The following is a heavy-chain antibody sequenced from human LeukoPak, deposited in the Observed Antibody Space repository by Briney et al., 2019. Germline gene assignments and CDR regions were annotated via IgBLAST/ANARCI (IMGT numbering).Heavy chain of an antibody. CDR1: GFTFSSYW. CDR3: AREGYSYLVYYFDY. CDR2: IKQDRSEK. V-gene: IGHV3-7*01. D-gene: IGHD5-18*01. J-gene: IGHJ4*02. Sequence: PGGSLRLSCAASGFTFSSYWMSWVRQAPGKGLEWVANIKQDRSEKYYVDSVKGRFTISRDNAKNSLYLQMNSLRAEDTAVYYCAREGYSYLVYYFDYWGQGTLVTVSS.